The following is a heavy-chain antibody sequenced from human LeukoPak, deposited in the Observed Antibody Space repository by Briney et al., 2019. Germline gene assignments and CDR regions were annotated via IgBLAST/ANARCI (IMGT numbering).Heavy chain of an antibody. Sequence: PGGSLRLSCAVSGFSLSDYYMSWIRQAPGKGLEWVSYISSSGSTIYYADSVKGRFTISRDNAKNSLYLQMNSLRAEDTAVYYCARRPIGGALDYWGQGTLVTVSS. D-gene: IGHD3-16*01. CDR3: ARRPIGGALDY. CDR2: ISSSGSTI. J-gene: IGHJ4*02. CDR1: GFSLSDYY. V-gene: IGHV3-11*01.